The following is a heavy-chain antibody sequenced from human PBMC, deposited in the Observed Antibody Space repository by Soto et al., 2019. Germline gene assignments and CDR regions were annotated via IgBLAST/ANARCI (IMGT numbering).Heavy chain of an antibody. CDR2: IIPIFGTA. CDR3: ASHYDSSGYYYRGLDY. CDR1: GGTFSSYA. Sequence: QVQLVQSGAEVKKPGSSVKVSCKASGGTFSSYAISWVRQAPGQGLEWMGGIIPIFGTADYAQKFQGRVTSTAGESTSTAYMGLSSLRSEDTAVYYCASHYDSSGYYYRGLDYWGQGTLVTVSS. J-gene: IGHJ4*02. D-gene: IGHD3-22*01. V-gene: IGHV1-69*12.